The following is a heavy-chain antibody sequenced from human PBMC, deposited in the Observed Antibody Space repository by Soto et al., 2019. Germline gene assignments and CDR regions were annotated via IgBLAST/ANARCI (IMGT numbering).Heavy chain of an antibody. CDR1: GYSFTSYW. CDR3: ARGYCSGSSCYTGFDS. D-gene: IGHD2-2*02. J-gene: IGHJ4*02. CDR2: IYPCDSDT. Sequence: ESLKISCKCSGYSFTSYWVGCVLHMPGKGLEWMGIIYPCDSDTRFSPSFQGQVTISADKSISTAYLQWSSLKASDTAIYYCARGYCSGSSCYTGFDSWGQGTLVTVSS. V-gene: IGHV5-51*01.